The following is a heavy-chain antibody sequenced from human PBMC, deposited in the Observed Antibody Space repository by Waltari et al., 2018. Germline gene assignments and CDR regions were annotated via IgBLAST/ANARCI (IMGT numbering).Heavy chain of an antibody. CDR1: GGSISSSSYY. D-gene: IGHD6-19*01. CDR2: IYYSGST. Sequence: QLQLQESGPGLVKPSETLSVTCTVSGGSISSSSYYSGWTRQAPGKGLEWIGSIYYSGSTYYNPSLKSRVTISVDTSKNQFSLKLSSVTAADTAVYYCARDKVAGTFDYWGQGTLVTVSS. J-gene: IGHJ4*02. V-gene: IGHV4-39*07. CDR3: ARDKVAGTFDY.